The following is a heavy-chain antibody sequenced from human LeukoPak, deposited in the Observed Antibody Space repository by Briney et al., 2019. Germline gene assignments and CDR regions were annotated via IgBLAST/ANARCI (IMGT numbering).Heavy chain of an antibody. D-gene: IGHD3-16*01. V-gene: IGHV4-4*07. CDR1: GGSISSYY. CDR3: ARTYYDYIWGRTFDI. Sequence: PSETLSLTCTVSGGSISSYYWSWIRQPAGKGLEWIGRVYTSESPNYNPSLKSRVTISVDTSKNEFSLKLSSVTAADTAVYYCARTYYDYIWGRTFDIWGQGTMVTVSS. J-gene: IGHJ3*02. CDR2: VYTSESP.